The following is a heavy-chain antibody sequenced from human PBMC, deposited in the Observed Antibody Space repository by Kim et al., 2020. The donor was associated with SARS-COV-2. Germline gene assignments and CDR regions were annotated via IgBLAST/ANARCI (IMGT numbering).Heavy chain of an antibody. J-gene: IGHJ4*02. Sequence: RLTISSDTSKNTLYLQMNSLRAKDTAVYYCAKDTYGSGSYWKSASYYFDYWGQGTLVTVSS. CDR3: AKDTYGSGSYWKSASYYFDY. V-gene: IGHV3-23*03. D-gene: IGHD3-10*01.